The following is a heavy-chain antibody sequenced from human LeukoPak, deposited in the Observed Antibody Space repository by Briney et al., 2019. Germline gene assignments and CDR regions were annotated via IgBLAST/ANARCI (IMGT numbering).Heavy chain of an antibody. D-gene: IGHD1-26*01. J-gene: IGHJ3*02. CDR1: GFIFSSYS. CDR3: ATKDGSHIGRGDFNI. CDR2: ISSSSSTI. V-gene: IGHV3-48*01. Sequence: PGGSLRLSCAASGFIFSSYSMNWVRQAPGKGLEWVSYISSSSSTIHYADSVKGRFTISRDNAKNSLYLQMNSLRVEDTAIYYCATKDGSHIGRGDFNIWGQGTMVTVSS.